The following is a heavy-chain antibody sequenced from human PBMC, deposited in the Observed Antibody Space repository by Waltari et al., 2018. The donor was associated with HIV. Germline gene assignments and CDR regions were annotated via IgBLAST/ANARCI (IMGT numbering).Heavy chain of an antibody. J-gene: IGHJ4*02. V-gene: IGHV3-30*18. CDR1: GFTFSRYG. CDR2: IWHDETNK. Sequence: QVQLVESGGGVVQPGRSLRLSCAASGFTFSRYGRHWVRQAPGKGLEWVAVIWHDETNKYYADSVTGRFTISRDNSMNTLYLQMNSLRAEDTAMYYCAKEDSSSSDPHYFDYWGQGTLVTVSS. CDR3: AKEDSSSSDPHYFDY. D-gene: IGHD6-6*01.